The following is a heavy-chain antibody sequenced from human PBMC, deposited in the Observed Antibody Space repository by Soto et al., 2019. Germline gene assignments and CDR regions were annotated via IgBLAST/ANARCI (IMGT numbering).Heavy chain of an antibody. CDR3: AKGLGELSPESYDY. CDR1: GFTFSYYA. V-gene: IGHV3-30*18. CDR2: ISYDGSDK. D-gene: IGHD3-16*02. J-gene: IGHJ4*02. Sequence: HPGGSLRLSCAASGFTFSYYAMHWVRQAPGKGLEWVAVISYDGSDKYYADSVKGRFTISRDNSRNTLNLQMNSLRADDTAVYYCAKGLGELSPESYDYWGQGTLVTVSS.